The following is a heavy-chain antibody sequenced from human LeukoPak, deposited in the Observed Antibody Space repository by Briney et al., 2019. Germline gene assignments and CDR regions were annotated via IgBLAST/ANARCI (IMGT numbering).Heavy chain of an antibody. D-gene: IGHD2-2*01. Sequence: PGGSLRLSCAASGFTFSNAWMSWVRQAPGKGLEWVGRIKSKTDGGTTDYAAPVKGRFTISRDDSKNTLYLQMNSLKTEDTAVYYCTPDPSKCSSTSCYGNWFDPWGQGTLVTVSS. CDR3: TPDPSKCSSTSCYGNWFDP. V-gene: IGHV3-15*01. J-gene: IGHJ5*02. CDR2: IKSKTDGGTT. CDR1: GFTFSNAW.